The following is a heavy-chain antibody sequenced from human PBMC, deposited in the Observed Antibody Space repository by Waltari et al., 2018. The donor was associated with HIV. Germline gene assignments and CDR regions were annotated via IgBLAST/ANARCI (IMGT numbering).Heavy chain of an antibody. CDR1: GHTFNSYD. CDR3: ARSTKVGATGNY. D-gene: IGHD1-26*01. V-gene: IGHV1-8*02. CDR2: INPNSGNT. J-gene: IGHJ4*02. Sequence: QAHSVHTGAEVNKRAAAVKVYCKPSGHTFNSYDIHWLRQATGQGLEWMGWINPNSGNTGYAQKFQGRVTMTRNTSISTAYMELSSLRSEDTAVYYCARSTKVGATGNYWGQGTLVTVSS.